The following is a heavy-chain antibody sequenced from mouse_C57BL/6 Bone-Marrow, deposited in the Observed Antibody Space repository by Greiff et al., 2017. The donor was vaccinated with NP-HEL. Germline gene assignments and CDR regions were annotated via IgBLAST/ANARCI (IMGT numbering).Heavy chain of an antibody. CDR2: IDPENGDT. Sequence: VQLQQSGAELVRPGASVKLSCTASGFNIKDDYMHWVKQRPEQGLEWIGWIDPENGDTEYASKFQGKATITADTSSNTAYLQLSSLTSEDTAVYYCNTGSSYAMDYWGQGTSVTVSS. CDR1: GFNIKDDY. V-gene: IGHV14-4*01. D-gene: IGHD1-1*01. J-gene: IGHJ4*01. CDR3: NTGSSYAMDY.